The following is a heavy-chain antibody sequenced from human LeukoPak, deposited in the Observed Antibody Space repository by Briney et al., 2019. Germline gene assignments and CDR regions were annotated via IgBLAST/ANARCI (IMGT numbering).Heavy chain of an antibody. Sequence: RGSLRLSCAASGFTFSNVWMSWVRQAPGKGLEWVGLIKSKTAGGTTDYAAPVKGRFTISRDDPKTTLYLQMNNLKTEDTAVYYCTRLNYGIDYWGQGTLVTVSS. CDR2: IKSKTAGGTT. D-gene: IGHD4-17*01. J-gene: IGHJ4*02. V-gene: IGHV3-15*01. CDR3: TRLNYGIDY. CDR1: GFTFSNVW.